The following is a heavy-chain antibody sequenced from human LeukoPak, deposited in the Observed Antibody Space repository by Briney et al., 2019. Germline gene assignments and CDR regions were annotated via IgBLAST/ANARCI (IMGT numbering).Heavy chain of an antibody. CDR3: AKYGDQRSFDY. CDR1: GFTFSSYA. J-gene: IGHJ4*02. D-gene: IGHD4-17*01. Sequence: GGSLRLSCAASGFTFSSYAMHWVRQAPGKGLEWVAVISYDGSNKYDADSVKGRFTISRDNSKNTLYLQINSLRAEDTAVYYCAKYGDQRSFDYWGQGTLVTVSS. CDR2: ISYDGSNK. V-gene: IGHV3-30-3*02.